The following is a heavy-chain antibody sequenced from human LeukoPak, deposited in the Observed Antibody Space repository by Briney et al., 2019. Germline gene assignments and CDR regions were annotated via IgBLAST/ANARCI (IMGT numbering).Heavy chain of an antibody. J-gene: IGHJ4*02. Sequence: GESLKISCQASGXSFTNYWIGWVRQMPGRGLECMGVIYPGDSDTRYSPSFQVQVTISADKSISTTYLQWNSLKASDTAMYYCARRSISAAGYDYWGLGTLVTVSS. D-gene: IGHD6-13*01. CDR2: IYPGDSDT. V-gene: IGHV5-51*01. CDR3: ARRSISAAGYDY. CDR1: GXSFTNYW.